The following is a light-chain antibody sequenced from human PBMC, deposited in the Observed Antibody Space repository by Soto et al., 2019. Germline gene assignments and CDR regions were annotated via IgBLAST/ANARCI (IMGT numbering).Light chain of an antibody. Sequence: EIVMTQSPATLSVSPGERATLSCRASQSVDSHLAWYQQKPGQAPRLLIYDASTRATGIPARFSGSGSGTEFTLTISSLQSEDSALYYCQQYNNWPPLTFGGGTKVEIK. J-gene: IGKJ4*01. V-gene: IGKV3-15*01. CDR3: QQYNNWPPLT. CDR1: QSVDSH. CDR2: DAS.